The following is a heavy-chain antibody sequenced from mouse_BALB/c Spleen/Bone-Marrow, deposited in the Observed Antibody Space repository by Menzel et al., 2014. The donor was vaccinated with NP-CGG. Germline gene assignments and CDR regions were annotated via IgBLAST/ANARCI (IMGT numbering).Heavy chain of an antibody. D-gene: IGHD1-1*02. J-gene: IGHJ4*01. CDR3: ARGGKGYAMDY. CDR2: ISSGSSTI. CDR1: GFTFSSFG. V-gene: IGHV5-17*02. Sequence: EVQVVESGGGLVRPGGSRKLSCAASGFTFSSFGMHWVRQAPEKGLEWVAYISSGSSTIYYADTVKGRFTISRDNPKNTLFLQMTSLRSEDTAMYYCARGGKGYAMDYWGQGTSVTVSS.